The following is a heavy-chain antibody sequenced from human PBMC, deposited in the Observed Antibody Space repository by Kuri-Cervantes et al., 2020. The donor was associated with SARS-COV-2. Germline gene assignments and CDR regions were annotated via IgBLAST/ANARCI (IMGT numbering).Heavy chain of an antibody. D-gene: IGHD3-10*01. CDR2: IYYSGST. CDR3: ARQGTGYYGSGSYYYYYYGMDV. Sequence: GSLRLSCTVSGGSISSSSYYWGWIRQPPGKGLEWIGSIYYSGSTYYNPSLKSRVTISVDTSKNQFSLKLSSVTAADTAVYYCARQGTGYYGSGSYYYYYYGMDVWGQGTTGT. CDR1: GGSISSSSYY. V-gene: IGHV4-39*01. J-gene: IGHJ6*02.